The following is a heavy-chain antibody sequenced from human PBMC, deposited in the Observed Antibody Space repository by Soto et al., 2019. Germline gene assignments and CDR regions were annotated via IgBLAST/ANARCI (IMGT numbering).Heavy chain of an antibody. J-gene: IGHJ5*02. Sequence: QVQLQESGPGLVKPSETLSLTCTVSGGSISSYYWSWIRQPPGKGLEWIGYIYYRGSTNYNPSLKSRVTISVDTSKNQFSLKLSSVTAADTAVYYCARVRLAVAGRRTNWFDPWGQGTLVTVSS. CDR3: ARVRLAVAGRRTNWFDP. V-gene: IGHV4-59*01. CDR1: GGSISSYY. D-gene: IGHD6-19*01. CDR2: IYYRGST.